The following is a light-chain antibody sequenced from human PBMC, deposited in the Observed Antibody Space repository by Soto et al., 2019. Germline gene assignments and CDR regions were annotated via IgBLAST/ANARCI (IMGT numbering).Light chain of an antibody. J-gene: IGKJ4*02. CDR2: DAS. V-gene: IGKV3-11*01. Sequence: ENVLTHSPATLSLSPGERATLSCRASQSVSIYLAWYQQKPGPAPRLLIDDASNRANGIPARFSGSGSGTEYTLTISSLERDYFAVYYCHQRRRWAPLTGGGGTKVEI. CDR1: QSVSIY. CDR3: HQRRRWAPLT.